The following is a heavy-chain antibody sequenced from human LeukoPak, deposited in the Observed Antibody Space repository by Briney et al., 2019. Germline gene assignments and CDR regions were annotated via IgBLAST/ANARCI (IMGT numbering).Heavy chain of an antibody. J-gene: IGHJ4*02. CDR2: IWYDGSNK. CDR3: ARGGSITMVRGVIAY. V-gene: IGHV3-33*01. Sequence: GGSLRLSCAASGFTFSSYGVHWVRQAPGKGLEWVAVIWYDGSNKYYADSVKGRFTISRDNSKNTLYLQMNSLRAEDTAVYYCARGGSITMVRGVIAYWGQGTLVTVSS. D-gene: IGHD3-10*01. CDR1: GFTFSSYG.